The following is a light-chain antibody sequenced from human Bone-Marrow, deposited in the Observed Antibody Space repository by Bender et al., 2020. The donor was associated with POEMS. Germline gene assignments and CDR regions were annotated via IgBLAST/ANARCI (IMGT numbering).Light chain of an antibody. CDR2: DVS. CDR1: SSDVGGYNY. Sequence: SALTQPASVSGSPGQSITISCTGTSSDVGGYNYVSWYQQHPGKAPKLMIYDVSNRPSGVSNRFSGSKSGNTVSLSISGLQAEDEADYYCSSYTSSSTLVVFGGGTKLTVL. V-gene: IGLV2-14*01. CDR3: SSYTSSSTLVV. J-gene: IGLJ2*01.